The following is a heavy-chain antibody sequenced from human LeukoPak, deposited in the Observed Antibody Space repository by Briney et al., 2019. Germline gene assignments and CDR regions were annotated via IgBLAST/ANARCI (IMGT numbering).Heavy chain of an antibody. CDR3: AAPQYGDHGYDAFDI. J-gene: IGHJ3*02. V-gene: IGHV4-61*02. CDR2: IYTRGST. Sequence: PSETLSLTCTVSGCSISSSSYDWSGIRQPEGKELGWTGRIYTRGSTNYNPSLKSQVPMSVETSNNHFSLKLSSVTAAHTAVYYCAAPQYGDHGYDAFDIWGQGTMVTVSS. CDR1: GCSISSSSYD. D-gene: IGHD4-17*01.